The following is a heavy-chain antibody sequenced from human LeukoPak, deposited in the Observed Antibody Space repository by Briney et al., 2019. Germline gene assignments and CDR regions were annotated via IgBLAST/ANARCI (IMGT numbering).Heavy chain of an antibody. D-gene: IGHD6-13*01. CDR1: GYSISSGYY. V-gene: IGHV4-38-2*02. J-gene: IGHJ5*02. Sequence: SSETLSLTCTVSGYSISSGYYWGWIRQPPGKWLEWIGSIYHSGSTNYNPSLKSRVTISVDTSKNQFSLKLSSVTAADTAVYYCARDLSSSWLRRWFDPWGQGTLVTVSS. CDR2: IYHSGST. CDR3: ARDLSSSWLRRWFDP.